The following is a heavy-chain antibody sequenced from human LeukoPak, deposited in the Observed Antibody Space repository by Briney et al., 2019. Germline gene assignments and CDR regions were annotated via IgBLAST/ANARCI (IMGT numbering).Heavy chain of an antibody. D-gene: IGHD2-2*01. Sequence: ASVKVSCKASGYTSTSYDFNWVRQAPGQGLEWMGWISAYNGNTNYAQKLQGRVTMTTDTSTSTAYMELRSLRSDDTAVYYCARDIYCSSTSCYYYMDVWGKGTTVTVSS. CDR3: ARDIYCSSTSCYYYMDV. V-gene: IGHV1-18*01. CDR1: GYTSTSYD. CDR2: ISAYNGNT. J-gene: IGHJ6*03.